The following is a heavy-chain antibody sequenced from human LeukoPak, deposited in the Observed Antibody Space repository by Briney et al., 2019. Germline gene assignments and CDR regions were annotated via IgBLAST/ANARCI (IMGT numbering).Heavy chain of an antibody. D-gene: IGHD2-2*02. Sequence: GASVKVSCKASGYIFTSYYMHWVRQAPGQGLEWMGIINPSGGSTSYAQKFQGRVTMTRDTSTSTAYMELSSLRSEDTAVYYCARGTRYCGTTSCYRGGDYCYYMDVWGKGTTVTVSS. CDR3: ARGTRYCGTTSCYRGGDYCYYMDV. CDR2: INPSGGST. CDR1: GYIFTSYY. J-gene: IGHJ6*03. V-gene: IGHV1-46*01.